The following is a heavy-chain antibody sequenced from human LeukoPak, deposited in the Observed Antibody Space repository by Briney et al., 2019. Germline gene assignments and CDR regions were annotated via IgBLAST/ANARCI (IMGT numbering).Heavy chain of an antibody. V-gene: IGHV1-46*01. D-gene: IGHD4-23*01. J-gene: IGHJ6*02. CDR1: GYIFINYY. CDR2: INPGGGST. CDR3: TRADFGGNSDYYYYGMDV. Sequence: GASVTVSCKAAGYIFINYYLHWVRQAPGQGLEWMGIINPGGGSTSYAQKFQGRVTMTRDTSTSTVYMELSSLRSEDTAVYYCTRADFGGNSDYYYYGMDVWGQGTTVTVSS.